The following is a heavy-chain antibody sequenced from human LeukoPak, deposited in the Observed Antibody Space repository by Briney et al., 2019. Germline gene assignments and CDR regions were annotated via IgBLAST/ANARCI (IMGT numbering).Heavy chain of an antibody. Sequence: PGGSLRLSCAASGFTFSSYGMHWVRQAPGKGLEWVAVIWYDGSNKYYADSVKGRFTISRDNSKNTLYLQMNSLRAEDTAVYYCARELAANWFDPWGQGTLVTVSS. J-gene: IGHJ5*02. CDR3: ARELAANWFDP. CDR2: IWYDGSNK. V-gene: IGHV3-33*01. D-gene: IGHD6-13*01. CDR1: GFTFSSYG.